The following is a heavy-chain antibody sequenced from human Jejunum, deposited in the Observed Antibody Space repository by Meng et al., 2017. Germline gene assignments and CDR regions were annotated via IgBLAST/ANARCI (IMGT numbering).Heavy chain of an antibody. CDR3: ARGATGTRPFDY. Sequence: QVPLEESGPGLVKPSGNLSLPCAVSGGSITTDWWNWVRQPPGKGLEWIGEIWHSGASNYNPSLRSRVTISVDKSKNQLSLELASLTAADTAVYYCARGATGTRPFDYWGQGTLVTVSS. D-gene: IGHD5-12*01. CDR2: IWHSGAS. J-gene: IGHJ4*02. CDR1: GGSITTDW. V-gene: IGHV4-4*02.